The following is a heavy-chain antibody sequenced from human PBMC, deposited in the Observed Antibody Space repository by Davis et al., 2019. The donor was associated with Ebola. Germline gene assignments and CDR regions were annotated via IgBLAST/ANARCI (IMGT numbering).Heavy chain of an antibody. Sequence: GGSLRLSCAASGLTFHNFAMHWVRQAPGKGLEWVSGISWNSGNIGYADSVKGRFTISRDNAKNSLYLQMNSLRAEDTALYYCATIDSNGDYWGQGTLVTVSS. CDR1: GLTFHNFA. J-gene: IGHJ4*02. D-gene: IGHD1-1*01. CDR3: ATIDSNGDY. CDR2: ISWNSGNI. V-gene: IGHV3-9*01.